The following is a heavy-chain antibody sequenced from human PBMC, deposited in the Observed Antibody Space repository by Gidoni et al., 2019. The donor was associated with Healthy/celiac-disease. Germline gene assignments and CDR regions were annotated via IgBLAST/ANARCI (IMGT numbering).Heavy chain of an antibody. Sequence: QVQLVQSGAEVKKPGASVKVSCKASVYTFTSYGISWVRQAPGQGLEWMGWISAYNGNTNYAQKLQGRVTMTTDTSTSTAYMELRSLRSDDTAVYYCARDKGLWFGEFRGYYGMDVWGQGTTVTVSS. CDR3: ARDKGLWFGEFRGYYGMDV. D-gene: IGHD3-10*01. CDR2: ISAYNGNT. CDR1: VYTFTSYG. J-gene: IGHJ6*02. V-gene: IGHV1-18*01.